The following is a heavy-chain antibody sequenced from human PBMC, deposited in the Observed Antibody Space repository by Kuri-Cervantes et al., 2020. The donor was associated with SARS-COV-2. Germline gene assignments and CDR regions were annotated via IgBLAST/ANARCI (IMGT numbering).Heavy chain of an antibody. CDR2: ITENGRKT. CDR1: GFTFSSFA. D-gene: IGHD4-11*01. CDR3: ARVQDYYSNSQFDY. J-gene: IGHJ4*02. Sequence: GGSLRLSCAASGFTFSSFAMSWVRQAPGKGLEWVSAITENGRKTYFADSVKGRFTISRDNSKSMLFLQMSGLTDEDTARYYCARVQDYYSNSQFDYWGQGTLVTVSS. V-gene: IGHV3-23*01.